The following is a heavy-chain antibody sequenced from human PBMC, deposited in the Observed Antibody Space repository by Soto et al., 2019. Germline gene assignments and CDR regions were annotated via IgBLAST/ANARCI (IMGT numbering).Heavy chain of an antibody. CDR2: ISAHNGNT. CDR3: ARGRYGDY. D-gene: IGHD1-1*01. J-gene: IGHJ4*02. CDR1: GYTFTSYG. V-gene: IGHV1-18*01. Sequence: QVHLVQSGAEVKKPWASVKVSCKASGYTFTSYGITWVRQAPGQGLERMGWISAHNGNTDYAQKLQGSVIVTRDTSTRTAYMEMRRLRSDDTAVYYCARGRYGDYWGQGALVTVSS.